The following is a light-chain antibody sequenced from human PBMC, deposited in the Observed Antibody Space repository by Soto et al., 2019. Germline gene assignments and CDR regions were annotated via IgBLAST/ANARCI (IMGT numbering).Light chain of an antibody. Sequence: EIVLTQSPATLSLSPGERATLSCRASQSVSSSYFAWYQQKPGQAPRLLIYGASSRATGIPDRFSGSGSGTDFTLAISRLEPEDFAVYYCQQYGSSPTFGGGTKVDIK. V-gene: IGKV3-20*01. CDR2: GAS. CDR3: QQYGSSPT. J-gene: IGKJ4*01. CDR1: QSVSSSY.